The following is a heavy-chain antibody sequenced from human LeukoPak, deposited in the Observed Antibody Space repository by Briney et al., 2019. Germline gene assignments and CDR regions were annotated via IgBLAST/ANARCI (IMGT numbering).Heavy chain of an antibody. D-gene: IGHD6-13*01. Sequence: PETLSLTCTVSGGSISSYYWSWIRQPPGKGLEWIGYIYYSGSTNYNPSLKSRVTISVDTSKNQFSLKLSSVTAADTAVYYCARDRWGIAAAGKEDGAFDIWGQGTMVTVSS. J-gene: IGHJ3*02. CDR3: ARDRWGIAAAGKEDGAFDI. V-gene: IGHV4-59*01. CDR1: GGSISSYY. CDR2: IYYSGST.